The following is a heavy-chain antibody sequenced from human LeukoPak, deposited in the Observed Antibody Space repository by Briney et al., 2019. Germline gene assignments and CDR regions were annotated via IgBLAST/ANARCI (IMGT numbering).Heavy chain of an antibody. Sequence: SETLSLTCAVYGGSFSGYYWSCIRQPPGKGLEWIGEINHSGSTNYNPSLKSRVTISIDTSKNQFSLKLSSVTAADTAVYYCARTYYYDSSGYPIDYWGQGTLVTVSS. CDR3: ARTYYYDSSGYPIDY. V-gene: IGHV4-34*01. CDR2: INHSGST. CDR1: GGSFSGYY. J-gene: IGHJ4*02. D-gene: IGHD3-22*01.